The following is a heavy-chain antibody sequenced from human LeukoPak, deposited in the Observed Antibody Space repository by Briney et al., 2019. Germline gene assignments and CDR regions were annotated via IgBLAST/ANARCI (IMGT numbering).Heavy chain of an antibody. J-gene: IGHJ4*02. CDR2: IQQGGSAK. CDR3: ARIRGDGSTFEY. D-gene: IGHD5-24*01. V-gene: IGHV3-7*01. Sequence: GGSLRPSCAASGFTSSSYCMSWVRQAPRKGLGWVANIQQGGSAKYYMDSVKGRFTISRDDAKSSLYLQMNSLRAEETAVYFCARIRGDGSTFEYWGQGTLVTVSS. CDR1: GFTSSSYC.